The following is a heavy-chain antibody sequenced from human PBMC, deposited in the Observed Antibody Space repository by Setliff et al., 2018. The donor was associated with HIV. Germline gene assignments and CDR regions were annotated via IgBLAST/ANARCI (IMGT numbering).Heavy chain of an antibody. D-gene: IGHD1-26*01. CDR3: ARAAPIRGNWFDP. J-gene: IGHJ5*02. Sequence: ASVKVSCKASGYTFTTYDITWVRQAPGQGLEWLGWISPYNGHTNFAQNLQGRVTMTTDTSTSTAYMELRSLRSDDTAVYYCARAAPIRGNWFDPWGQGTLVTVSS. CDR1: GYTFTTYD. V-gene: IGHV1-18*01. CDR2: ISPYNGHT.